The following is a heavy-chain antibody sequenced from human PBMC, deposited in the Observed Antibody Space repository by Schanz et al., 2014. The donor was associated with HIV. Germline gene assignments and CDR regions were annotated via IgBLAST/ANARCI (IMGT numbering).Heavy chain of an antibody. J-gene: IGHJ3*02. Sequence: QVQLVESGGGVGQPGRSLRLSCAASGFTFSSYGMHWVRQAPGKGREWGAAISYDGSNKHYADSVKGPFTISRDNSKNTRYLQMNSLRAEDTAVYYCAKEATVVTLAFDIWGQGTMVTVSS. V-gene: IGHV3-30*18. CDR1: GFTFSSYG. CDR2: ISYDGSNK. D-gene: IGHD4-17*01. CDR3: AKEATVVTLAFDI.